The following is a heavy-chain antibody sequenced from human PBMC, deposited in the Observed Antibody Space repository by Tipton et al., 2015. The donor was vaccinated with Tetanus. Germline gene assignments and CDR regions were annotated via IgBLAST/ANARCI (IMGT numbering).Heavy chain of an antibody. CDR3: VTGRVFDY. V-gene: IGHV3-21*01. CDR2: ISSTSSYI. Sequence: SLRLSCAASGFPFSSHSINWVRQSPGKGLQWVSSISSTSSYISYTDSVKGRFTISRDNGRNSLFLQMNNLTEEDTGIYYCVTGRVFDYWGQGALVTVSS. CDR1: GFPFSSHS. J-gene: IGHJ4*02.